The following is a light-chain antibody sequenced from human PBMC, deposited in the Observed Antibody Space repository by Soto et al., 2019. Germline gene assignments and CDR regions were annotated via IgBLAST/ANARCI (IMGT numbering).Light chain of an antibody. V-gene: IGLV2-14*01. J-gene: IGLJ1*01. CDR3: SSYTSSNTLV. CDR2: EVT. CDR1: SEDVGCYNY. Sequence: QSVLTQPASVSGSPGQSITMSCSGTSEDVGCYNYVSWYQHHPGKAPKLLIYEVTNRPSGLSDRFSGSKSGNTASLTISGPQAEDEADYYCSSYTSSNTLVFGTGTKLTVL.